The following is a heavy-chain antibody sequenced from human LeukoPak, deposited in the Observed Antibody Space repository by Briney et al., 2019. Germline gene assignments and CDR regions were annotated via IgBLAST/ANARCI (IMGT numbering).Heavy chain of an antibody. CDR2: ISWNSGSI. CDR1: GFTFSSYW. CDR3: AKSGHIRSIAAAVDY. Sequence: GGSLRLSCAASGFTFSSYWMSWVRQAPGKGLEWVSGISWNSGSIGYADSVKGRFTISRDNAKNSLYLQMNSLRAEDTALYYCAKSGHIRSIAAAVDYWGQGTLVTVSS. V-gene: IGHV3-9*01. D-gene: IGHD6-13*01. J-gene: IGHJ4*02.